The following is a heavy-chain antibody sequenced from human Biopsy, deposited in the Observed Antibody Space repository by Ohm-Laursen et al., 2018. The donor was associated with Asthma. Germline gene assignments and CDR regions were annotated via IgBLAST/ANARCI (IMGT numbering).Heavy chain of an antibody. J-gene: IGHJ6*02. CDR3: AKDTEGRYDFWSGLSYNYYGMDV. Sequence: SLRLSCSASGFTFSSYGMCWVRQAPGKGLEWVAVISYDGSNKYYADSVKGRFTISRDNSKNTLYLQMNSLRAEDTAVYYCAKDTEGRYDFWSGLSYNYYGMDVWGQGTTVTVSS. CDR1: GFTFSSYG. V-gene: IGHV3-30*18. D-gene: IGHD3-3*01. CDR2: ISYDGSNK.